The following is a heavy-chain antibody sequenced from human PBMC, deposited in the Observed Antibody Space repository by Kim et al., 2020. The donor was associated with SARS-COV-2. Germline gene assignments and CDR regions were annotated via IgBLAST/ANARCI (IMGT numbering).Heavy chain of an antibody. CDR2: GQP. Sequence: GQPEYAATVKGRFTMSRDDSKNTLYLQRNSLKSEDTGVYYCNILSWGIWGQGALVTVSS. V-gene: IGHV3-15*01. J-gene: IGHJ4*02. D-gene: IGHD3-16*01. CDR3: NILSWGI.